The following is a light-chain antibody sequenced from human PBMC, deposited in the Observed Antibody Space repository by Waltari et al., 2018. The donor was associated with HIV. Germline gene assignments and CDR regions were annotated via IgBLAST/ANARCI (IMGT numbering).Light chain of an antibody. CDR1: QTVSSH. CDR2: GAS. Sequence: IVMTQSPATPSVSPGERATLSCRASQTVSSHLAWYKQKPGQAPRLLIHGASSRATGVPSRFSGSGSVTEFTLTISSLQSEDFAVYYCQQYYKWPRTFGQGTKVEIK. J-gene: IGKJ1*01. CDR3: QQYYKWPRT. V-gene: IGKV3-15*01.